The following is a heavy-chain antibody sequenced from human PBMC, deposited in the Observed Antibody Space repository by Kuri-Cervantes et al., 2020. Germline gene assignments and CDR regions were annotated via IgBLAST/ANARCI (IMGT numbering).Heavy chain of an antibody. CDR3: ARHSSRNWFDP. CDR2: IYYSGST. CDR1: GGSISSGDYY. D-gene: IGHD6-13*01. Sequence: SCTVSGGSISSGDYYWSWIRQPPGKGLEWIGYIYYSGSTYYNPSLKSRVTISVDTSKNQFSLKLSSVTAADTAVYYCARHSSRNWFDPWGQGTPVTVSS. J-gene: IGHJ5*02. V-gene: IGHV4-30-4*01.